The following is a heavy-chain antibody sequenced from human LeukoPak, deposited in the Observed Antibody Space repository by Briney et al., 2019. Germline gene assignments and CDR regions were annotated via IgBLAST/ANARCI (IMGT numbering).Heavy chain of an antibody. V-gene: IGHV3-21*01. CDR3: ARGPRYTAMARSPFDY. Sequence: GGSLRLSCAASGFTFSSYSMNWVRQAPGKGLEWASSISSSSSYIYYADSVKGRFTISRDNAKNSLYLQMNSLRAEDTAVYYCARGPRYTAMARSPFDYWGQGTLATVSS. J-gene: IGHJ4*02. CDR2: ISSSSSYI. D-gene: IGHD5-18*01. CDR1: GFTFSSYS.